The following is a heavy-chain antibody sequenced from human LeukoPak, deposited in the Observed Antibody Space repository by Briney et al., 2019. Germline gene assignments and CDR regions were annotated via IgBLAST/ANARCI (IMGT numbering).Heavy chain of an antibody. CDR1: GFTFSSYA. Sequence: GGSLRLSCAASGFTFSSYAMSWVRQAPGKGLEWVSAISGSGGSTYYADSVEGRFTISRDNSKNTLYLQMNSLRAEDTAVYYCAKDQNYASYYYYMDVWGKGTRSPSP. CDR3: AKDQNYASYYYYMDV. D-gene: IGHD1-7*01. J-gene: IGHJ6*03. V-gene: IGHV3-23*01. CDR2: ISGSGGST.